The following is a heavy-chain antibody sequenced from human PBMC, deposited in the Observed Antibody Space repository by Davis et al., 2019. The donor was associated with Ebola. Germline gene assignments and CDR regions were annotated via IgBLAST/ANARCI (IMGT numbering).Heavy chain of an antibody. J-gene: IGHJ6*02. V-gene: IGHV6-1*01. CDR3: ASSEGYYYGMDV. CDR1: GDSVSSNSAA. CDR2: TYYRSKWYT. Sequence: SQTLSLTCAISGDSVSSNSAAWNWIRQSPSRGLEWQGRTYYRSKWYTDYAVSVKSRITINPDTSKNQFSLQLNSVTPEDTAVYYCASSEGYYYGMDVWGQGTTVTVSS.